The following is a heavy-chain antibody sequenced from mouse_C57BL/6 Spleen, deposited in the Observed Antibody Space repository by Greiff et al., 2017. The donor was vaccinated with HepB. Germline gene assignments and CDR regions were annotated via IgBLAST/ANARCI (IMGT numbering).Heavy chain of an antibody. CDR1: GYTFTSYW. CDR3: ARSPHYYGSSLDY. Sequence: VQLQQPGAELVRPGSSVKLSCKASGYTFTSYWMHWVKQRPIQGLEWIGNIDPSDSETHYNQKFKDKATLPVDKSSSTAYMQLSSLTSEDSAVYYCARSPHYYGSSLDYWGQGTTLTVSS. D-gene: IGHD1-1*01. CDR2: IDPSDSET. V-gene: IGHV1-52*01. J-gene: IGHJ2*01.